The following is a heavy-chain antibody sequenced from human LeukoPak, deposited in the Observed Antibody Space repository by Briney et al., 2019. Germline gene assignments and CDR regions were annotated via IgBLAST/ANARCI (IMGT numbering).Heavy chain of an antibody. J-gene: IGHJ5*02. CDR2: IRQDGGET. D-gene: IGHD6-13*01. CDR3: ARWRQSGTWYWLDP. Sequence: GGSLRLSCAASGFTLSSHWMGWIRQAPGKGLEWVANIRQDGGETYYVDSVKGRFTISRDNAKNSLYLQMNSLRVEETAMYYCARWRQSGTWYWLDPWGQGTLVTVSA. CDR1: GFTLSSHW. V-gene: IGHV3-7*01.